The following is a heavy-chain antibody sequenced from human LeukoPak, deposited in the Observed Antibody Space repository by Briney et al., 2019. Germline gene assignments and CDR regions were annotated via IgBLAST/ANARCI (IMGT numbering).Heavy chain of an antibody. D-gene: IGHD3-22*01. V-gene: IGHV3-23*01. J-gene: IGHJ5*02. CDR1: GFTVSSNY. CDR3: AGGPSYYYDSRWFDP. CDR2: ISGTGGTT. Sequence: PGGSLRLSCAASGFTVSSNYMSWVRQAPGKGLDWVSAISGTGGTTYYADSVKGRFTISRDNSKNTLYLQMNSLRAEDTAVYYCAGGPSYYYDSRWFDPWGQGTLVTVSS.